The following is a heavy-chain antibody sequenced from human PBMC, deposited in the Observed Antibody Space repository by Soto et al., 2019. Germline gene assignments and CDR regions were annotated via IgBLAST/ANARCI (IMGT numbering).Heavy chain of an antibody. CDR3: ARGTYYYGSGPTDV. D-gene: IGHD3-10*01. J-gene: IGHJ6*02. CDR1: GGSISSYY. Sequence: SETLSLTCTVSGGSISSYYWSWIRQPPGKGLEWIGYIYYSGSTNYNPSLKSRVTISVDTSKNQFSLKLSSVTAADTAVYYCARGTYYYGSGPTDVWGQGTTVTVSS. V-gene: IGHV4-59*12. CDR2: IYYSGST.